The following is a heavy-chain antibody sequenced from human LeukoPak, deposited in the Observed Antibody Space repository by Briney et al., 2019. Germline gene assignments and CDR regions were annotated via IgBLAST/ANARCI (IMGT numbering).Heavy chain of an antibody. V-gene: IGHV1-46*01. CDR1: GYTFTSYY. CDR2: INPSGGST. CDR3: ARVAAEVVGLPGVIGFGWLRRDYYYMDV. Sequence: ASVKVSCKASGYTFTSYYVHWVRQAPGEGLEWMGIINPSGGSTRYAQKFQGRVTMTRDMSTSTGYMELSSLRSEDTAVYHCARVAAEVVGLPGVIGFGWLRRDYYYMDVWGKGTTVTVSS. D-gene: IGHD2-2*02. J-gene: IGHJ6*03.